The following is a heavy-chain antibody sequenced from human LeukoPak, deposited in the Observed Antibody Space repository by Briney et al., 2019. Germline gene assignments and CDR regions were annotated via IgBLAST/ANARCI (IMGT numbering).Heavy chain of an antibody. CDR2: IWNDGSNQ. D-gene: IGHD4-11*01. CDR3: AKDAQRGFDYSNSLEY. CDR1: GFTFSHFG. J-gene: IGHJ4*02. V-gene: IGHV3-33*06. Sequence: GGSLTLSCAPSGFTFSHFGMHWVRPAPGKGLEWVAVIWNDGSNQYYADSVTGRFTISRDNSKNTVSLQMNSLRDEDTAVYYCAKDAQRGFDYSNSLEYWGQGTLVTVSS.